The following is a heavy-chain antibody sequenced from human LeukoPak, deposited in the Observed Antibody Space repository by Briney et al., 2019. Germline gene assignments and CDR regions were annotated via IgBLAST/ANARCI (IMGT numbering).Heavy chain of an antibody. D-gene: IGHD5-24*01. Sequence: ASVKVSCKASGYTFTTYYIHWVRQAPGQGLEWMGIINPSGGGTSYAQKFQGRLTISRDTSTSTVYMELSSLRSEDTAMYYCARGGDDYNWYYWGQGTLVTVSS. J-gene: IGHJ4*02. V-gene: IGHV1-46*01. CDR3: ARGGDDYNWYY. CDR2: INPSGGGT. CDR1: GYTFTTYY.